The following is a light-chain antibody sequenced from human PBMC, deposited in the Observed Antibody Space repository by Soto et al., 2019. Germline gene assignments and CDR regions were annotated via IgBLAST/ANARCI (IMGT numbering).Light chain of an antibody. V-gene: IGKV1-39*01. Sequence: DIQMTQSPSSLSASVGDRVTITCRASQSISSYLNWYQQKPGKAPKLLIYAASTLQSGVPSRFSGSGSGTDFTLTISCLQSEDFATYCCQQYYSYPPTFGGGTKVDIK. CDR3: QQYYSYPPT. CDR1: QSISSY. CDR2: AAS. J-gene: IGKJ4*01.